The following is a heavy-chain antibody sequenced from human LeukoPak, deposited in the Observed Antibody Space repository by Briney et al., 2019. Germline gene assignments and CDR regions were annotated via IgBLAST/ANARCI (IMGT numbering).Heavy chain of an antibody. Sequence: KPGASVKVSCKASGYTFSGYYMHWVRQAPGQGLEWMGRINPNSGGTNYAQKFQGRVTMTRDTSISTAYMELSRLRSDDTAVYYCARDQQGYDSSDYYGGDWFDPWGQGTLVTVSS. CDR2: INPNSGGT. CDR1: GYTFSGYY. J-gene: IGHJ5*02. CDR3: ARDQQGYDSSDYYGGDWFDP. D-gene: IGHD3-22*01. V-gene: IGHV1-2*06.